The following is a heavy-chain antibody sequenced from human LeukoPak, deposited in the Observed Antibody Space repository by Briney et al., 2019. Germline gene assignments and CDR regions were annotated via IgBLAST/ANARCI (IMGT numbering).Heavy chain of an antibody. CDR1: GGSISSDNW. V-gene: IGHV4-4*02. CDR2: IYHSGST. Sequence: SDTLSLTCSVSGGSISSDNWWSWVRQPPGKGLEWIGEIYHSGSTVYNPSLKSRVTISVDKSKNQVALRLGPVTAADTAVYYCTRDYDSSGYYFLMWGQGTLVTVSS. J-gene: IGHJ4*02. D-gene: IGHD3-22*01. CDR3: TRDYDSSGYYFLM.